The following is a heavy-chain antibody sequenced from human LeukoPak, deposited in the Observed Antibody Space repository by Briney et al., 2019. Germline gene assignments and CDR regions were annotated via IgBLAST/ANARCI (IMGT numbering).Heavy chain of an antibody. CDR1: GGSISSYY. V-gene: IGHV4-59*08. CDR3: ARHSSGSGGAFQY. CDR2: MDDSGST. Sequence: SETLSLTCTVSGGSISSYYWSWIRQPPGKGLEWIGYMDDSGSTNYNPSLTSRVTISEDTSKSQLSLKLGSVTAADTAVYYCARHSSGSGGAFQYWGQGTTVTVSS. J-gene: IGHJ4*02. D-gene: IGHD6-19*01.